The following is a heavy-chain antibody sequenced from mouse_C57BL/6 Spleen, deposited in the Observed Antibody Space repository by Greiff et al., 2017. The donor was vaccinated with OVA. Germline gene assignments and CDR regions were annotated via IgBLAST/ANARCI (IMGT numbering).Heavy chain of an antibody. D-gene: IGHD2-4*01. J-gene: IGHJ3*01. CDR2: IHPNSGST. CDR1: GYTFTSYW. CDR3: ARRGDYDDAWFAY. V-gene: IGHV1-64*01. Sequence: QVQLKQPGAELVKPGASVKLSCKASGYTFTSYWMHWVKQRPGQGLEWIGMIHPNSGSTNYNEKFKSKATLTVDKSSSTAYMQLSSLTSEDSAVYYCARRGDYDDAWFAYWGQGTLVTVSA.